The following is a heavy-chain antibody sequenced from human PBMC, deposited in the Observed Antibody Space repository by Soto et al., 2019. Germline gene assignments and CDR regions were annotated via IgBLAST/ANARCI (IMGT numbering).Heavy chain of an antibody. CDR2: INHSGST. CDR3: VRGRGDIVVVPAAIPFGY. D-gene: IGHD2-2*01. Sequence: SETLSLTCAVYGGSFSGYYWSWIRQPPGKGLEWIGEINHSGSTNYNPSLKSRVTISVDTSKNQFSLKLSSVTAADTAVYYCVRGRGDIVVVPAAIPFGYWGQGTLVTVSS. CDR1: GGSFSGYY. V-gene: IGHV4-34*01. J-gene: IGHJ4*02.